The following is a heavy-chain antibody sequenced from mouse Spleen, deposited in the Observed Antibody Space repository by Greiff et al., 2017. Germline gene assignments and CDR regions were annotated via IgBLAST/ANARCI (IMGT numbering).Heavy chain of an antibody. CDR1: GFNIKDDY. CDR3: TTWGTTMVAPFDY. V-gene: IGHV14-4*01. CDR2: IDPENGDT. J-gene: IGHJ2*01. Sequence: EVQLQQSGAELVRPGASVKLSCTASGFNIKDDYMHWVKQRPEQGLEWIGWIDPENGDTEYASKFQGKATITADTSSNTAYLQLSSLTSEDTAVYYCTTWGTTMVAPFDYWGQGTTLTVSS. D-gene: IGHD1-1*01.